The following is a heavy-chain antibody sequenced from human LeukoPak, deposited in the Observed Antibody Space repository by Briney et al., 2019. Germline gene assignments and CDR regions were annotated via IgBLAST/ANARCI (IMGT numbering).Heavy chain of an antibody. CDR3: ARGRSGYDFWSGYYSFPNYFDY. CDR2: IYYSGST. CDR1: GGSISSGDYY. D-gene: IGHD3-3*01. Sequence: SETLSLTCTVSGGSISSGDYYWSWIRQPPGKGLEWFGYIYYSGSTYYNPSLKSRVTISVDTSKNQFSLKLSSVTAADTAVYYCARGRSGYDFWSGYYSFPNYFDYWGQGTLVTVSS. J-gene: IGHJ4*02. V-gene: IGHV4-30-4*01.